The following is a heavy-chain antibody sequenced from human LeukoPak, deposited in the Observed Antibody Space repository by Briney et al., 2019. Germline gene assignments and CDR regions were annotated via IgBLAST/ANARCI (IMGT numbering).Heavy chain of an antibody. CDR2: IIPILGIA. CDR1: GGTFSSYA. Sequence: SVKVSCKASGGTFSSYAISWVRQAPGQGLEWMGRIIPILGIANYAQKFQGRVTITADKSTSTAYMELSSLRSEDTAVYYCASCGSGSSFDYWGQGTLVTVSS. J-gene: IGHJ4*02. V-gene: IGHV1-69*04. D-gene: IGHD3-10*01. CDR3: ASCGSGSSFDY.